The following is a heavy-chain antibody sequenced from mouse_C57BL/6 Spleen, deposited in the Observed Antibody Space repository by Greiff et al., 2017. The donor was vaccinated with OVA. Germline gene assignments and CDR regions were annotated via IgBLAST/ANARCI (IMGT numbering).Heavy chain of an antibody. CDR3: ARGASFGYDSHYYAMDY. J-gene: IGHJ4*01. V-gene: IGHV1-47*01. CDR2: FHPYNDDT. Sequence: LEESGAELVKPGASVKMSCKASGYTFTTYPIEWMKQNPGKSLEWIGNFHPYNDDTKYNEKFKGKATVTVDKSSSTVYLELSRLTSDDSAVYYCARGASFGYDSHYYAMDYWGQGTSVTVSS. D-gene: IGHD2-2*01. CDR1: GYTFTTYP.